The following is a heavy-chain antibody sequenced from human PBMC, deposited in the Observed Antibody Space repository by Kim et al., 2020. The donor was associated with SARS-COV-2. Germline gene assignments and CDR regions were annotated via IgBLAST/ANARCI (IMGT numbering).Heavy chain of an antibody. Sequence: GGSLRLSCAASGFTFSSYWMHWVRQAPGRGLEWVSRINSDGSITTYGDSMKGRFTTSRDNAQNTLYLQMHSLRAEDTAVYFCARRFYVLGSNYYWGHGT. V-gene: IGHV3-74*03. CDR2: INSDGSIT. D-gene: IGHD1-26*01. J-gene: IGHJ4*01. CDR3: ARRFYVLGSNYY. CDR1: GFTFSSYW.